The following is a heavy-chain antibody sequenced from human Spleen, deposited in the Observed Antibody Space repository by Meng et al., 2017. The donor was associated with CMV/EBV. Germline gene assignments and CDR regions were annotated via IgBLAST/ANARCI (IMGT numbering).Heavy chain of an antibody. Sequence: GSLRLSCTVSGGSISSSSYYWGWIRQAPGKGLEWIGSIYYSGSTYYNPSLKSRVTISLDTSKNQFSLKLSSVTAADTAVYYCASLGQLTYFDFWGRGTLVTVSS. D-gene: IGHD2-2*01. CDR3: ASLGQLTYFDF. CDR2: IYYSGST. J-gene: IGHJ4*02. V-gene: IGHV4-39*07. CDR1: GGSISSSSYY.